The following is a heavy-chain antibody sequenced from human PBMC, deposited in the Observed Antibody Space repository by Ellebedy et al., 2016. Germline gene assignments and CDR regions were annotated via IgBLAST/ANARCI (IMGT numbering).Heavy chain of an antibody. Sequence: ASVKVSCXASGGTFSSYAISWVRQAPGQGLEWMGWISTYNGNTNYAQKLQGRVTMTTDTSTSTAYMELRSLRSDDTAVYYCAREDSGGLYYFDYWGQGTLVTVSS. CDR3: AREDSGGLYYFDY. CDR1: GGTFSSYA. V-gene: IGHV1-18*01. D-gene: IGHD2-15*01. CDR2: ISTYNGNT. J-gene: IGHJ4*02.